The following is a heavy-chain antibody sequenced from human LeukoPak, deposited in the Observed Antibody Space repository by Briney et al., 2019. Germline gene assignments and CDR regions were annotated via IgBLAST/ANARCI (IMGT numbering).Heavy chain of an antibody. CDR1: GFTFSSYS. D-gene: IGHD2-15*01. CDR2: INNDGSST. Sequence: PGGSLRLSCAASGFTFSSYSMNWVRQAPGKGLVWVSRINNDGSSTSYADSVRGRFTISRDDAKNTLFPQMNSLRAEGTAVYYCARDRQQTEYCSGGTCYEDYWGQGTLVTVSS. J-gene: IGHJ4*02. CDR3: ARDRQQTEYCSGGTCYEDY. V-gene: IGHV3-74*01.